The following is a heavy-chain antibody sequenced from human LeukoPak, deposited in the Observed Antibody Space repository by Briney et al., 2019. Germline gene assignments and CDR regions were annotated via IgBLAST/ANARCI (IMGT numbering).Heavy chain of an antibody. CDR1: GFTFSSYG. CDR2: ISYDGSNK. CDR3: AKDKGYYDTVYGMDV. V-gene: IGHV3-30*18. J-gene: IGHJ6*02. D-gene: IGHD3-9*01. Sequence: GGSLRLSCAASGFTFSSYGMHWVRQAPGKGLEWVAVISYDGSNKYYADSVKGRFTISRDNSKNTLYLQMNSLRAEDTAVYYCAKDKGYYDTVYGMDVWGQGTTVTVSS.